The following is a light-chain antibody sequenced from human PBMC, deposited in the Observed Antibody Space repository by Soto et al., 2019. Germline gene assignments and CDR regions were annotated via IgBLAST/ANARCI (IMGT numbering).Light chain of an antibody. CDR1: QSVSSNY. J-gene: IGKJ1*01. CDR2: GAS. Sequence: EIVLTQSPGTLSLSPGERATLSCRASQSVSSNYLAWYQQKPCQAPRLLIYGASSRATGIPDRFSGSGSGTDFTLTISRLEPEDFAVYYCQQYYNWPPWTFGLGTKVEIK. V-gene: IGKV3-20*01. CDR3: QQYYNWPPWT.